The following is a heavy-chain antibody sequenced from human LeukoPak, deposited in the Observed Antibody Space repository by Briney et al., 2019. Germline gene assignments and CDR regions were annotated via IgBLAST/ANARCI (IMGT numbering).Heavy chain of an antibody. Sequence: GGSLRLSCAASGFTFSSYGMHWVRQAPGKGLVWVSRINSDGGATNYADSVKGRFTISRDNAKNTLSLQMNSLRAEDTALYYCARANAYGMDVWGPGNTGSVSS. J-gene: IGHJ6*02. CDR3: ARANAYGMDV. V-gene: IGHV3-74*01. D-gene: IGHD2-8*01. CDR2: INSDGGAT. CDR1: GFTFSSYG.